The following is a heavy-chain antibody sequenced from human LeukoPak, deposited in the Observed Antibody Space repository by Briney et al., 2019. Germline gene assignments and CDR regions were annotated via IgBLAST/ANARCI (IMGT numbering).Heavy chain of an antibody. CDR1: GFSFSDYY. J-gene: IGHJ4*02. Sequence: PGGCLRLSCAASGFSFSDYYMDWVRQAPGKELEWVGRSRNKANSYTTEYAASVKGRFSVSRDDLKNLFYLQTNSLRTEDTAVYFCARTSEGISGHSNFDSWGQGTLVTVSS. V-gene: IGHV3-72*01. CDR2: SRNKANSYTT. D-gene: IGHD3-22*01. CDR3: ARTSEGISGHSNFDS.